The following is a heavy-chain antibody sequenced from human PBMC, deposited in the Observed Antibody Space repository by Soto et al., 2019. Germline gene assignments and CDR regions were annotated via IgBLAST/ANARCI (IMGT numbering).Heavy chain of an antibody. CDR1: GGTFSSYA. Sequence: GASVKVSCKASGGTFSSYAISWVRQAPGQGLEWMGGIIPIFGTANYAQKFQGRVTITADESTSTAYMELSSLRSEDTAVYYCARVEQIVVVPAAQYYYYGMDVWGQGTTVTVSS. V-gene: IGHV1-69*13. J-gene: IGHJ6*02. CDR3: ARVEQIVVVPAAQYYYYGMDV. D-gene: IGHD2-2*01. CDR2: IIPIFGTA.